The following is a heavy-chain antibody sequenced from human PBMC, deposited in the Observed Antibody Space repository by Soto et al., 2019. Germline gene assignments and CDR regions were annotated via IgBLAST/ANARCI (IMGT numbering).Heavy chain of an antibody. CDR1: GGTFSSYT. J-gene: IGHJ6*02. V-gene: IGHV1-69*02. CDR3: AKRYGGNSYYYYGMDV. CDR2: IIPILGIA. D-gene: IGHD2-15*01. Sequence: QVQLVQSGAEVKKPGSSVKVSCKASGGTFSSYTISWVRQAPGQGLEWMGRIIPILGIANYAQKFQGRVTITADKSTSTAYMELSSLRSEDTAVYYCAKRYGGNSYYYYGMDVWGQGTTVTVSS.